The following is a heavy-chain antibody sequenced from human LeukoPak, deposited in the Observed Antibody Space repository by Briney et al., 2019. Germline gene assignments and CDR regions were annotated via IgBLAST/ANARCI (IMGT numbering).Heavy chain of an antibody. J-gene: IGHJ4*02. CDR3: ARESYGDYFIDY. CDR1: GFTFSSCS. V-gene: IGHV3-21*01. CDR2: ISSSSSYI. D-gene: IGHD4-17*01. Sequence: GGSLRLSCAASGFTFSSCSMNWVRQAPGKGLEWVSSISSSSSYIYYADSVKGRFTISRDNAKNSLYLQMNSLRAEDTAVYYCARESYGDYFIDYWGQGTLVTVSS.